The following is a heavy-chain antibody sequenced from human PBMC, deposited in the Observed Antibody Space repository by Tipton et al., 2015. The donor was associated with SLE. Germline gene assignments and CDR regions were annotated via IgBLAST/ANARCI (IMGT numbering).Heavy chain of an antibody. CDR1: GFTFSSYG. CDR2: IWYDGSNK. CDR3: ASKGGMGATWDAFDI. J-gene: IGHJ3*02. D-gene: IGHD1-26*01. Sequence: RSLRLSCAASGFTFSSYGMHWVRQAPGKGLEWVAVIWYDGSNKYYADSVKGRFTISRDNSKNTLYLQMNSLRAEDTAVYYCASKGGMGATWDAFDIWGQGTMVTVSS. V-gene: IGHV3-33*01.